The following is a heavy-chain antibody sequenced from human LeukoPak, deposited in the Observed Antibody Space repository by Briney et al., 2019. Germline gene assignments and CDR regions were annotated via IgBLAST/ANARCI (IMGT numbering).Heavy chain of an antibody. CDR1: GYSFSTYW. J-gene: IGHJ4*02. CDR2: ISGSGGST. CDR3: AKVVRGIAAALGPGNS. Sequence: GESLKISCEGSGYSFSTYWIGWVRQMPGKGLEWVSAISGSGGSTYYADSVKGRFTISRDNSKNTLYLQMNSLRAEDTAVYYCAKVVRGIAAALGPGNSWGQGTLVTVSS. D-gene: IGHD6-13*01. V-gene: IGHV3-23*01.